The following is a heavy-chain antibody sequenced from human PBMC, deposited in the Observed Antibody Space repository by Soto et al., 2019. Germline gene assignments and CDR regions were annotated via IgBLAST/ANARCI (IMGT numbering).Heavy chain of an antibody. V-gene: IGHV3-23*01. CDR1: GFTFSSYA. Sequence: EVQLLESGGGLVQPGGSLRLSCAASGFTFSSYAMSWVRQAPGKGLEWVSAISGSGGSTYYADSVKGRFTISRDNSKNTLYLQKNSLRAEDTAVYYCAKDRGADYDILAGQFDSWGQGTLVTVSS. D-gene: IGHD3-9*01. CDR2: ISGSGGST. J-gene: IGHJ4*02. CDR3: AKDRGADYDILAGQFDS.